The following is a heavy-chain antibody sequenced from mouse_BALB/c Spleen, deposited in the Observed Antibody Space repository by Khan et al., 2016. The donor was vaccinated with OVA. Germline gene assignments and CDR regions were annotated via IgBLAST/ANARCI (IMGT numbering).Heavy chain of an antibody. V-gene: IGHV5-6-5*01. CDR3: ARDYWFAY. CDR2: ISSGDST. CDR1: GFTFSNYA. J-gene: IGHJ3*01. Sequence: DVKLVESGGGLVKPGGSLKLSCAASGFTFSNYAMSWVRQSPEKRLEWVASISSGDSTYYPDSVKGRFTISRDNARNILYLQMSSLGSEDTAMYYCARDYWFAYWGQGTLVTVSA.